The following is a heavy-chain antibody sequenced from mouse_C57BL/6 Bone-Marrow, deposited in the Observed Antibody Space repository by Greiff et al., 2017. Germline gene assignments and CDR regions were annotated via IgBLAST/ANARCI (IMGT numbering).Heavy chain of an antibody. CDR3: ARLPYYYGSSYGWFAY. CDR1: GFTFSSYG. Sequence: EVKLVESGGDLVKPGGSLKLSCAASGFTFSSYGMSWVRQTPDKRLEWVATISSGGSYTYYPDRVKGRFTISRDNAKNTLYLQMSSLKSEDTAMYYCARLPYYYGSSYGWFAYGGQGTLVTVSA. CDR2: ISSGGSYT. V-gene: IGHV5-6*01. D-gene: IGHD1-1*01. J-gene: IGHJ3*01.